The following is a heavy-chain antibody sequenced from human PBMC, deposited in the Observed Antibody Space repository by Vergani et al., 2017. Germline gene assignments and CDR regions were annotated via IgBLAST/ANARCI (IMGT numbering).Heavy chain of an antibody. CDR3: ARRGWGSSVGYFDY. CDR2: IYYSGST. Sequence: QVQLQESGPGLVKPSQTLSLTCTFSGGSISSGGYYWSWIRQHPGKGLEGIGYIYYSGSTYYNPSLKSRVSISVDTSKTQFTLKLTSVTAADTAGYYCARRGWGSSVGYFDYWGQGTLVTVSS. V-gene: IGHV4-31*03. CDR1: GGSISSGGYY. D-gene: IGHD6-6*01. J-gene: IGHJ4*02.